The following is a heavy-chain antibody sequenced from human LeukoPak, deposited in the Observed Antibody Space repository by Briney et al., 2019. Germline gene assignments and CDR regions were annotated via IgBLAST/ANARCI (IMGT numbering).Heavy chain of an antibody. CDR3: ARLRDVLLWFGEFDY. J-gene: IGHJ4*02. CDR2: IYYSGST. CDR1: GGSISSYY. V-gene: IGHV4-59*01. D-gene: IGHD3-10*01. Sequence: SETLSLTCTVSGGSISSYYWSWIRQPPGKGLEWIGYIYYSGSTNYNPPLKSRVTISVDTSKNQFSLKLTSVTAADTAVYYCARLRDVLLWFGEFDYWGQGTLVTVSS.